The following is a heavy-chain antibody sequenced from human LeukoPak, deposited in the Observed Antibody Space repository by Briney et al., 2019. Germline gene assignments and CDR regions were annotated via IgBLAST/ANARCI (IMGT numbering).Heavy chain of an antibody. D-gene: IGHD6-13*01. J-gene: IGHJ5*02. CDR1: GGSISSYY. CDR2: IYYSGST. CDR3: ARDLRIAAAGMAWFDP. Sequence: SETLSLTCTVSGGSISSYYWSWIRQPPGKGLEWIGYIYYSGSTNYNPSLKSRVTISVDTSKNQFSLKLSSVTAADTAVYYCARDLRIAAAGMAWFDPWGQGTLVTVSS. V-gene: IGHV4-59*01.